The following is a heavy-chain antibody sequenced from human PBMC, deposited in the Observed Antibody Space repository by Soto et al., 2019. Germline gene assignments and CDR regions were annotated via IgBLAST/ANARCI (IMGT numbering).Heavy chain of an antibody. D-gene: IGHD2-15*01. V-gene: IGHV4-59*01. CDR1: GGSISSYY. Sequence: QVQLQESGPGLVKPSETLSLTCTVSGGSISSYYWSWIRQPPGKGLEWIGYIYYSGSTNYNPSLKSRVTISVDTSKNQFSLKLSSVTAADTAVYYCARRSPPYCSGGSCYSNYYYYMDVWGKGTTVTVSS. CDR2: IYYSGST. J-gene: IGHJ6*03. CDR3: ARRSPPYCSGGSCYSNYYYYMDV.